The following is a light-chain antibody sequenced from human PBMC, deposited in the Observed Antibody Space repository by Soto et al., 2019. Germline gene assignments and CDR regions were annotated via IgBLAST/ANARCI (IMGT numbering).Light chain of an antibody. J-gene: IGLJ1*01. Sequence: QSALTQPRSVSGSPGQSVTISCTGTSSDVGRYNFVSWYQQHPDKAPKLMIYDVIKRPSGFPDRFSGSKSGNTASLTIYGLQAEDEADYHCCSYAGSYTHVFGTGTKLTVL. CDR1: SSDVGRYNF. V-gene: IGLV2-11*01. CDR3: CSYAGSYTHV. CDR2: DVI.